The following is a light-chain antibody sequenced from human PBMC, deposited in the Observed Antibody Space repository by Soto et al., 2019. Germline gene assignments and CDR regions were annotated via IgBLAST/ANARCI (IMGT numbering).Light chain of an antibody. CDR3: QQYNGWPWT. V-gene: IGKV3-15*01. Sequence: EIVMTQSPATLSVSPGERATLSCRASQSVTSNLAWYQQRPGQPPRLLIYGASTRATGVPDRFSGSKSGTEFTLTISSLESEDFAFYSCQQYNGWPWTFGQGTKVEIK. CDR1: QSVTSN. CDR2: GAS. J-gene: IGKJ1*01.